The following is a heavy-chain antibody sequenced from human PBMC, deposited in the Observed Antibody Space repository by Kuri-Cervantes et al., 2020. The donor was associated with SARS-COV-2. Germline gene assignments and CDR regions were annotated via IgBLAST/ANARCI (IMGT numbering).Heavy chain of an antibody. CDR1: GFTFSSYG. CDR3: ARESFNDSGWYS. D-gene: IGHD6-19*01. J-gene: IGHJ4*02. Sequence: GGSLRLSCAASGFTFSSYGMHWVRQAPGKGLEWVAVISYDGSNKNYADSVKGRFTISRDNSKNTLYLQMNSLTAEDTAVYYCARESFNDSGWYSWGQGTLVTVSS. CDR2: ISYDGSNK. V-gene: IGHV3-30*03.